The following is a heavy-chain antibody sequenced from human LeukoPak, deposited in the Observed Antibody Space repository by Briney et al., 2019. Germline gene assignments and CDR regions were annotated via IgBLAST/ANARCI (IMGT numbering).Heavy chain of an antibody. J-gene: IGHJ4*02. CDR3: ASAIQLRKGDY. CDR1: GVTFASYG. Sequence: GGSLRLSCAASGVTFASYGIHWVRQAPGKGLEWVAVISKDGSNKYYGDPVKGRFTISRDNFQKMVYLQMNSLRAEDTAVYYCASAIQLRKGDYWGQGTLVTVSS. V-gene: IGHV3-30*03. D-gene: IGHD5-18*01. CDR2: ISKDGSNK.